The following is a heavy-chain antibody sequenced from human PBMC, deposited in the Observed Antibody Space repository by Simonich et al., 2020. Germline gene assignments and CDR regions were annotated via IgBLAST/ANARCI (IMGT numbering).Heavy chain of an antibody. CDR3: ARDSYSSWYFDL. J-gene: IGHJ2*01. Sequence: QVQLVQSGAEVKKPGASVKVSCKASGYTFTGYYMHWVRQAPGQGLGRMGGINPNRGCTNDAQKFQGRVTMTRDTSISTAYMELSRLRSDDTAVYYCARDSYSSWYFDLWGRGTLVTVSS. CDR1: GYTFTGYY. V-gene: IGHV1-2*02. D-gene: IGHD6-13*01. CDR2: INPNRGCT.